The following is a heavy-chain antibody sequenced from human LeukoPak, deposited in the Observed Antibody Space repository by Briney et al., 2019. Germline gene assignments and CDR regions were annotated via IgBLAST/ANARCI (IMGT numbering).Heavy chain of an antibody. D-gene: IGHD3-10*01. J-gene: IGHJ4*02. Sequence: GGSLRLSCAASGFTFSSYGMHWVRQAPGKGLEWVAFIRYDGSNKYYADSVKGRFTISRDNSKNTLYLQMNSLRAEDTAVYYCAKDRTVLLWFGESLDYWGQGTLVTVSS. CDR3: AKDRTVLLWFGESLDY. CDR1: GFTFSSYG. V-gene: IGHV3-30*02. CDR2: IRYDGSNK.